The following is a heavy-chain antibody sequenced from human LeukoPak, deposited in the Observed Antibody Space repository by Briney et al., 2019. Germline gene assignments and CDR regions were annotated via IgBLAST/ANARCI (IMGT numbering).Heavy chain of an antibody. CDR3: ASSITMVRGPSVSYYGMDV. CDR2: IYHSGST. J-gene: IGHJ6*04. Sequence: PSETLSLTCAVSGYSISSGYYWGWIRQPPGKGLEWIGSIYHSGSTYYNPSLKSRVTISVDTSKNQFSLKLSSVTAADTAVYYCASSITMVRGPSVSYYGMDVWGEGTTVTVSS. CDR1: GYSISSGYY. D-gene: IGHD3-10*01. V-gene: IGHV4-38-2*01.